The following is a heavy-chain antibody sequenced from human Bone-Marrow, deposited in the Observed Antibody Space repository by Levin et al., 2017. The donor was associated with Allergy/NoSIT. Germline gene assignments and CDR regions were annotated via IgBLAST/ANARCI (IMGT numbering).Heavy chain of an antibody. CDR2: ISHSGTT. V-gene: IGHV4-31*03. Sequence: KSSETLSLTCSVSGASISRGGYYWSWIRQHPGKGLEWIGYISHSGTTHYNPALKSRVALSIDSSKNQFSFNLTSVTAADTAVYYCARVSATWFDPWGRGALVTVSS. CDR1: GASISRGGYY. CDR3: ARVSATWFDP. J-gene: IGHJ5*02.